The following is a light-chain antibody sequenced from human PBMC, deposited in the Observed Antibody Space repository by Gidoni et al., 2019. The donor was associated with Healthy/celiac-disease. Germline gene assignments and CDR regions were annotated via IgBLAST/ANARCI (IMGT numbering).Light chain of an antibody. V-gene: IGLV3-21*04. CDR2: YDS. CDR3: QVWDSSSDHYV. J-gene: IGLJ1*01. CDR1: NIGSKS. Sequence: SYVLPQPPPVSVTPGKTARFTCVGNNIGSKSVHWYQQKPGQAPVLVIYYDSDRPSGIPERFSGSNSGNTATLTISRVEAGDEADYYCQVWDSSSDHYVFGTGTKVTVL.